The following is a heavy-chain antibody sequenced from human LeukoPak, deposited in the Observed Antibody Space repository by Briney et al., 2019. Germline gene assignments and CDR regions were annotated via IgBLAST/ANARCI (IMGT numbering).Heavy chain of an antibody. D-gene: IGHD6-13*01. CDR1: GYTFTSYD. CDR3: ARAIAAAGGGLWY. J-gene: IGHJ4*02. V-gene: IGHV1-8*01. CDR2: MNPNSGNT. Sequence: GASVNVSCKASGYTFTSYDINWVRQATGQGLEWMGWMNPNSGNTGYAQKFQGRVTMTRNTSISTAYMELSSLRSEDTAVYYCARAIAAAGGGLWYWVQGTLVIVSS.